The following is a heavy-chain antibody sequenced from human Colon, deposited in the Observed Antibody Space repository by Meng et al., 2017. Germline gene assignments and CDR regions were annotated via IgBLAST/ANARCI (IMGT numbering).Heavy chain of an antibody. D-gene: IGHD2-21*01. CDR2: IYHSGST. CDR3: ATGSSIGPPLGVFDY. V-gene: IGHV4-38-2*02. J-gene: IGHJ4*02. Sequence: SDTLSLTCTVSGYSISSGYYWGWLRQPPGKGLEWIGSIYHSGSTYYNPSLKSRVTISVDTSKNQFSLKLSSVTAADTAVYYCATGSSIGPPLGVFDYWGQGTLVTVSS. CDR1: GYSISSGYY.